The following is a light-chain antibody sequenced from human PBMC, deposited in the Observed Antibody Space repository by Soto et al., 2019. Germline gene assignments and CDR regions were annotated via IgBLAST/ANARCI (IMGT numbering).Light chain of an antibody. V-gene: IGLV2-14*01. Sequence: QSVLTQPASVSGSPGQSITISCTGTSSDVGAYYSVSWYQHHPGKAPKLIIYGVTNRPSGVSNRFSGSKSGNTASLTISGLQAEDEADYHCSSYPSGRAHYVFGTGTKLTVL. CDR3: SSYPSGRAHYV. J-gene: IGLJ1*01. CDR1: SSDVGAYYS. CDR2: GVT.